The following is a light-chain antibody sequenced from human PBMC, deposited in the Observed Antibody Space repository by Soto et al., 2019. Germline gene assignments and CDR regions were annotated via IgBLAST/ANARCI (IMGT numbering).Light chain of an antibody. CDR1: QSISSY. CDR3: QQSYSTPQT. Sequence: DIQMTQSPSSLSASVGDRVTITCRASQSISSYLNWYQQKPGKAPKLLIYAASSLQSGVPSGFGGSGSGTDFTLTISSLQPEDFAKYYCQQSYSTPQTFGQGTKVDIK. V-gene: IGKV1-39*01. J-gene: IGKJ1*01. CDR2: AAS.